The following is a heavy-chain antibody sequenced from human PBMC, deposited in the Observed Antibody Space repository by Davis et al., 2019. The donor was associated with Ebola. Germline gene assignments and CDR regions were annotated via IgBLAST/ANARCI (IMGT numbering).Heavy chain of an antibody. CDR2: MNPNSGNT. Sequence: AASVKVSCKASGYTFTNYDINWVRQATGQGLEWMGWMNPNSGNTGYAQKFQGRVTMTRNTSISTAYMELSSLRSEDTAVYYCARGPYSSGWSDWFDPWGQGTLVTVSS. CDR3: ARGPYSSGWSDWFDP. J-gene: IGHJ5*02. V-gene: IGHV1-8*01. CDR1: GYTFTNYD. D-gene: IGHD6-19*01.